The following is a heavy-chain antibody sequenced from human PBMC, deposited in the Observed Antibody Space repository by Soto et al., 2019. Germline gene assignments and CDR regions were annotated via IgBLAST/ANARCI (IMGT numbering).Heavy chain of an antibody. CDR2: IIPIFGTA. CDR1: GGTFSSYA. J-gene: IGHJ5*02. V-gene: IGHV1-69*13. CDR3: VRKQLVLNWFDP. D-gene: IGHD6-6*01. Sequence: ASVKVSCKASGGTFSSYAISWVRQAPGQGLEWMGGIIPIFGTANYAQKFQGRVTITADESTSTAYMELSSLRSEDTAVYYCVRKQLVLNWFDPWGRGTLVTVSS.